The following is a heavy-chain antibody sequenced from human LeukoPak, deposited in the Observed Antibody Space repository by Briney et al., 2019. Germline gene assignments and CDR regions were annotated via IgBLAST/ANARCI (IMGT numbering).Heavy chain of an antibody. CDR2: ISANNGNT. CDR1: GYIFTDYG. Sequence: ASVKVSCKASGYIFTDYGLTWVRQAPGQGPEWMGWISANNGNTNYAQKFQGRVTMTTDIPTTTAHMELRSLTSDDTAVYYCARTPGVERSFDYWGQGTLVTVSS. D-gene: IGHD1-1*01. J-gene: IGHJ4*02. CDR3: ARTPGVERSFDY. V-gene: IGHV1-18*01.